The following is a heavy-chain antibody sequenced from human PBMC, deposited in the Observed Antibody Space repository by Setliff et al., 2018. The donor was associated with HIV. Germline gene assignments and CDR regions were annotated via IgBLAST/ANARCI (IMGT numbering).Heavy chain of an antibody. CDR1: GGSISSYY. V-gene: IGHV4-4*07. Sequence: PSETLSLTCTVSGGSISSYYWSWIRQPAGKGLEWIGRIYSSGSTNYSPSLNSRVTMSVDTSKNQFSLRLSSVTAADTAVYYCARVGLYCSGGSCYSSAFDIWGQGTMVTVSS. CDR3: ARVGLYCSGGSCYSSAFDI. J-gene: IGHJ3*02. CDR2: IYSSGST. D-gene: IGHD2-15*01.